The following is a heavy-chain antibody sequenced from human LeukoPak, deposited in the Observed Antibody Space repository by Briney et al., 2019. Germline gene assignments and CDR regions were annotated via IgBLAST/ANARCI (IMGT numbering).Heavy chain of an antibody. J-gene: IGHJ4*02. V-gene: IGHV1-69*06. CDR3: ARVPVDDYGDYYYFDY. D-gene: IGHD4-17*01. Sequence: GASVKVSCKASGYTFTGYYMHWVRQAPGQGLEWMGGIIPIFGTANYAQKFQGRVTITADKSTSTAYMELSSLRSEDTAVYYCARVPVDDYGDYYYFDYWGQGTLVTVSS. CDR2: IIPIFGTA. CDR1: GYTFTGYY.